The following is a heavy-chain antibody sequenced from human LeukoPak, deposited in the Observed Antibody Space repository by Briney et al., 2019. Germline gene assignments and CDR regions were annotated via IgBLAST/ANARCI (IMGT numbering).Heavy chain of an antibody. CDR1: GGTFSSYA. J-gene: IGHJ4*02. Sequence: ASVKVSCKASGGTFSSYAISWVRQAPGQGLEWMGGIIPIFGTANYAQKFQGRVTITADKSTSTAYMELSSLRSEDTAVYYCARESHHSSGYYYVVSGSDKHFDYWGQGTLVTVSS. D-gene: IGHD3-22*01. CDR3: ARESHHSSGYYYVVSGSDKHFDY. V-gene: IGHV1-69*06. CDR2: IIPIFGTA.